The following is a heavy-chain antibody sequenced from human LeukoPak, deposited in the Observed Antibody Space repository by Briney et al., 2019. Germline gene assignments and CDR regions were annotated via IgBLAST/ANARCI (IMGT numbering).Heavy chain of an antibody. Sequence: GGSLRLSCAASRFTFSSYGMHWVRQAPGKGLEWVAVISYDGSSEYCADSVKGRFTISRDNSKNTLFLQMNSLRAEDTAVYYCAKAYDSNGYYYVNWFDPWGQGTLVTVST. J-gene: IGHJ5*02. V-gene: IGHV3-30*18. D-gene: IGHD3-22*01. CDR1: RFTFSSYG. CDR3: AKAYDSNGYYYVNWFDP. CDR2: ISYDGSSE.